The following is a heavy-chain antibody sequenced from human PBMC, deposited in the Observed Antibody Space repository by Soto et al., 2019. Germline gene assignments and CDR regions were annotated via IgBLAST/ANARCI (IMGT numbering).Heavy chain of an antibody. J-gene: IGHJ4*02. CDR1: GGSISSSSYY. Sequence: QLQLQESGPGLVKPSETLSLTCTVSGGSISSSSYYWGWIRQPPGKGLEWIGSIYYSGSTYYTPSLKSRVTVSVDTSKYQFSLKLSSVTAADTAVYYCARGPLIVVVITDYFDYWGQGTLVTVSS. D-gene: IGHD3-22*01. CDR2: IYYSGST. V-gene: IGHV4-39*01. CDR3: ARGPLIVVVITDYFDY.